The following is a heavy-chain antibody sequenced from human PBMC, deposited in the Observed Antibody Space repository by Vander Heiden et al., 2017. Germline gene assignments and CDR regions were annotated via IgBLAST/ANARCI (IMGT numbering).Heavy chain of an antibody. D-gene: IGHD2-8*02. J-gene: IGHJ4*02. CDR2: ILHSGAA. CDR3: AREASDAWTGNFDY. V-gene: IGHV4-61*03. CDR1: GDSVSSGTYF. Sequence: QVQLPESGPGLVTPSETLSVPCNVSGDSVSSGTYFWNWIRQPPGKGLEWIGFILHSGAAKYNPSLKSRVTMSIDTSKNHFSLKVTSVTAADTAVYYCAREASDAWTGNFDYWGQGALVTVAS.